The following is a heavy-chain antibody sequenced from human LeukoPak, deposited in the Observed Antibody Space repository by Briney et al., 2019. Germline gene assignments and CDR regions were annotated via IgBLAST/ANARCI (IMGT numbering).Heavy chain of an antibody. V-gene: IGHV4-34*01. CDR2: INHSGST. J-gene: IGHJ4*02. Sequence: SETLSLICAVYGGSFSGYYWSWIRQPPGKGLEWIGEINHSGSTNYNPSLKSRVTISVDTSKNQFSLKLSSVTAADTAVYYCASQTGDYSSGWYVWDYWGQGTLVTVSS. CDR3: ASQTGDYSSGWYVWDY. CDR1: GGSFSGYY. D-gene: IGHD6-19*01.